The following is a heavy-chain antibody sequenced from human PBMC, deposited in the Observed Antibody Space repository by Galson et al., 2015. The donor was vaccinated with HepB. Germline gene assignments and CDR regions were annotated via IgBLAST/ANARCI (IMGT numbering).Heavy chain of an antibody. CDR2: IYPGDSDT. CDR3: ARISLRFGEFDN. Sequence: QSGAEVKKPGESLKISCKGSTYSFTSHWIGWVRQMPGKGLEWMGIIYPGDSDTRYSPSFQGQVTISADKSVSTAYLQWSSLKASDTAIYYCARISLRFGEFDNWGQGTLVTVSS. V-gene: IGHV5-51*03. D-gene: IGHD3-10*01. J-gene: IGHJ4*02. CDR1: TYSFTSHW.